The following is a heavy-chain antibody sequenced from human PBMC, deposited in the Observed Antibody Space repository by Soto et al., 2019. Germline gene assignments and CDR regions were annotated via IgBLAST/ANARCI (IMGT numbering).Heavy chain of an antibody. J-gene: IGHJ5*02. V-gene: IGHV1-18*04. Sequence: SVKVCWSSSVSTFTSYSIRWVRQAPRQGLECMGWISAYNGNTNYSQKLQGRVTMTTDTSTSKAYMELRSLRSDDTAVYYCARGGSGSSHPFDPWGQGTLVTVSS. D-gene: IGHD3-10*01. CDR2: ISAYNGNT. CDR3: ARGGSGSSHPFDP. CDR1: VSTFTSYS.